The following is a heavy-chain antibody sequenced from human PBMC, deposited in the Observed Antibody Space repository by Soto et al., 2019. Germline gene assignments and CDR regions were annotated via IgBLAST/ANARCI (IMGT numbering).Heavy chain of an antibody. CDR3: AREGGDYYGSGSYYNYYYYMDV. J-gene: IGHJ6*03. V-gene: IGHV3-33*01. Sequence: GGSLRLSCAASGFTFSSYGMHWVRQAPGKGLEWVAVIWYDGSNKYYADSVKGRFTISRDNSKNTLYLQMNSLRAEDTAVYYCAREGGDYYGSGSYYNYYYYMDVWGKGTTVTVSS. CDR1: GFTFSSYG. D-gene: IGHD3-10*01. CDR2: IWYDGSNK.